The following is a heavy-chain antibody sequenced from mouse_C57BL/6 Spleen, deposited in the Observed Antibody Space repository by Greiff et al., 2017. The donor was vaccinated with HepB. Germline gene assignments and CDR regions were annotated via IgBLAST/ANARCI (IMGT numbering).Heavy chain of an antibody. Sequence: VQLQQSGPELVKPGASVKISCKASGYAFSSSWMNWVKQRPGKGLEWIGRIYPGDGDTNYNGKFKGKATLTADKSSRTAYMQLSSLTSEDSAVYFCARSYYYGSSYDYFDYWGQGTTLTVSS. CDR2: IYPGDGDT. CDR1: GYAFSSSW. J-gene: IGHJ2*01. V-gene: IGHV1-82*01. CDR3: ARSYYYGSSYDYFDY. D-gene: IGHD1-1*01.